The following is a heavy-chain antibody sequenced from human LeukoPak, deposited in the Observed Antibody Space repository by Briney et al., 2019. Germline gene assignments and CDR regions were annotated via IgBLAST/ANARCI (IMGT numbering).Heavy chain of an antibody. Sequence: SETLSLTCTVSGYSISSGYYWGWIRQPPGKGLEWIGSIYHSGSTYYNPSLKSRVTISVDTSKNQFSLKLSSVTAADTAVYYCARVIRTTDAFDIWGQGTMVTVSS. V-gene: IGHV4-38-2*02. CDR3: ARVIRTTDAFDI. D-gene: IGHD4-17*01. J-gene: IGHJ3*02. CDR2: IYHSGST. CDR1: GYSISSGYY.